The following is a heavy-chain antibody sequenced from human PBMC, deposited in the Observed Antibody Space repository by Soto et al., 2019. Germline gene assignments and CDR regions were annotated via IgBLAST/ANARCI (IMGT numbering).Heavy chain of an antibody. CDR1: GFTYESYA. J-gene: IGHJ4*02. Sequence: EVPLLESGGGLVQPGGSLRLSCAASGFTYESYAMSWVRQAPGKGLEWVSGIHSGGTVAHYADSVKGRFAISRDNAKNTRSLEMNSLRADDTGLYYCAISTGGFGGLFVVPSDYWGQGTLVTGSS. D-gene: IGHD3-16*02. V-gene: IGHV3-23*03. CDR2: IHSGGTVA. CDR3: AISTGGFGGLFVVPSDY.